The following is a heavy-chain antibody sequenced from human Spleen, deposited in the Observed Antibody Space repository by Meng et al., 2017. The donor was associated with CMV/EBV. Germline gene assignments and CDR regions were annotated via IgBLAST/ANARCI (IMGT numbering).Heavy chain of an antibody. CDR3: ARDRALQLLFDDDAFDI. D-gene: IGHD2-2*01. CDR2: IFPILGVA. Sequence: SVKVSCKASGGSFSSYAFSWVRQAPGQGLEWMGVIFPILGVANYAQKFQGRVTITADKSTTTAYMELSSLRSEDTAMYYCARDRALQLLFDDDAFDIWGQGTTVTVSS. V-gene: IGHV1-69*10. CDR1: GGSFSSYA. J-gene: IGHJ3*02.